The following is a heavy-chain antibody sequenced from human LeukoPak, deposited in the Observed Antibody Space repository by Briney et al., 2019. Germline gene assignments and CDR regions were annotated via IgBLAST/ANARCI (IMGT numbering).Heavy chain of an antibody. D-gene: IGHD3-10*01. CDR3: AKDSRVYYGSGSYYPRDY. Sequence: GGSLRLSCAASGFTFSSYSMNWVRQAPGKGLEWVSSISSSSSYIYYADSVKGRFTISRDNSKNTLYLQMNSLRAEDTAVYHCAKDSRVYYGSGSYYPRDYWGQGTLVTVSS. J-gene: IGHJ4*02. CDR2: ISSSSSYI. V-gene: IGHV3-21*04. CDR1: GFTFSSYS.